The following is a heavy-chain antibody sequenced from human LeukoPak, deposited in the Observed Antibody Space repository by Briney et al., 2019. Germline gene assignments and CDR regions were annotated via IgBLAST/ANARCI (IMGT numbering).Heavy chain of an antibody. CDR3: AKDTRTYYYDSSGYGDAFDI. D-gene: IGHD3-22*01. J-gene: IGHJ3*02. V-gene: IGHV3-30*02. CDR1: GFTFSSYG. Sequence: PGGSLRLSRAASGFTFSSYGMHWVRQAPGKGLEGVAFIRYEGSNKYYADSVNGRFTTSRDNPKNTLYVQMNSLRAEDTAVYYCAKDTRTYYYDSSGYGDAFDIWGQGTMVTVSS. CDR2: IRYEGSNK.